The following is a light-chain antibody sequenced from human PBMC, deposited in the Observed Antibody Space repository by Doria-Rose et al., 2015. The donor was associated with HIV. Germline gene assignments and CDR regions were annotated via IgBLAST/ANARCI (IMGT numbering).Light chain of an antibody. CDR2: DGS. Sequence: TQSPGTLSLSPGERATLSCRASQSFSSTYLAWYQQKPGQAPSLLIYDGSTRATGIPDRFSASGSGTDFTLTINRLEPEDFALHYSHQYGTSWTFCQGTKVEI. CDR3: HQYGTSWT. V-gene: IGKV3-20*01. CDR1: QSFSSTY. J-gene: IGKJ1*01.